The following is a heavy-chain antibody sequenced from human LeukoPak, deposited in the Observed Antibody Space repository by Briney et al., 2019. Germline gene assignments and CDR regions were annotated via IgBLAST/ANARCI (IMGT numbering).Heavy chain of an antibody. J-gene: IGHJ4*03. CDR1: GFPFSKYW. D-gene: IGHD5-24*01. Sequence: GGSPRLSCTASGFPFSKYWMYWVRPVSGKGLGGVSGINIGGRTINYEDSLKGRFTISRHNAKNTLYLQMNRLRADDTAVYYCASNPEDGPDYWGHGTPVTVSS. CDR2: INIGGRTI. CDR3: ASNPEDGPDY. V-gene: IGHV3-74*01.